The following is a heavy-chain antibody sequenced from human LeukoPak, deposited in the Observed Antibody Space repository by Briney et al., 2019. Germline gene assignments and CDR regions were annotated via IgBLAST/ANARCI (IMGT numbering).Heavy chain of an antibody. CDR2: IYYSGST. CDR3: ARVTGYVIEDNFDY. CDR1: GGSISSYY. D-gene: IGHD2-15*01. J-gene: IGHJ4*02. Sequence: SETLSLTCTVSGGSISSYYWSWIRQPPGKGLEWIGYIYYSGSTNYSPSLKSRVTISVDTSKNQFSLKLRSVTAADTAVYYCARVTGYVIEDNFDYWGQGTLVTVSP. V-gene: IGHV4-59*01.